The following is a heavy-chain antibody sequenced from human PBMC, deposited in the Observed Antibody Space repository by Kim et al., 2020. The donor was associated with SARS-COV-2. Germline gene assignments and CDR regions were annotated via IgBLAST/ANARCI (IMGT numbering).Heavy chain of an antibody. D-gene: IGHD3-3*01. CDR3: ARGGRGVITICGVVTQRGFYY. CDR1: GGSFSGYS. CDR2: INHSGST. Sequence: SETLSLTCAVYGGSFSGYSWSWIRQPPGKGLEWIGEINHSGSTNYNPSLKSRVTISVDTSKNQFSLKLSSVTAADTAVYYCARGGRGVITICGVVTQRGFYYWGQGTLVTVSS. J-gene: IGHJ4*02. V-gene: IGHV4-34*01.